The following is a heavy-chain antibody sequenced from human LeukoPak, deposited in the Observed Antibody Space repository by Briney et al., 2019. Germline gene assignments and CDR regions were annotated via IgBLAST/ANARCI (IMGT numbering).Heavy chain of an antibody. CDR2: INRSGST. J-gene: IGHJ4*02. CDR1: GGSFSGYY. D-gene: IGHD3-22*01. V-gene: IGHV4-34*01. Sequence: SETLSLTCAVYGGSFSGYYWSWIRQPPGKGLEWIGEINRSGSTNYNPSFKSRVTISVDTSKNQFSLKLSSVTAADTAVYYCARNYDSSGPPGYWGQGTLVTVSS. CDR3: ARNYDSSGPPGY.